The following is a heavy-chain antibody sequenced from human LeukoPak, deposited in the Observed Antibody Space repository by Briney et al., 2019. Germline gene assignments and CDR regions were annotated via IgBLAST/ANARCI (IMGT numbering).Heavy chain of an antibody. J-gene: IGHJ4*02. D-gene: IGHD3-3*01. CDR2: ISAYNGNT. CDR3: ARDWWDYDFWSGYYPYFDY. Sequence: ASVKVSCKASGYTFTSYGISWVRQAPGQGLEWMGWISAYNGNTNYAQKLQGRVTMTTDTSTSTAYMELRSLRSDDTAVYYCARDWWDYDFWSGYYPYFDYWGQGTLVTVSS. CDR1: GYTFTSYG. V-gene: IGHV1-18*01.